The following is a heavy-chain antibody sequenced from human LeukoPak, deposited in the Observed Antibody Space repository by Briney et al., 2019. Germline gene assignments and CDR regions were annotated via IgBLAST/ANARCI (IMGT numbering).Heavy chain of an antibody. CDR1: GGSFSGYY. D-gene: IGHD3-10*01. V-gene: IGHV4-34*01. J-gene: IGHJ5*02. Sequence: SETLSLTCAVYGGSFSGYYWSWIRQPPGKGLEWIGEINHSGSTNYNPSLKSRVTISVDTSKNQFSLKLSSVTAADTAAYYCARRPRGIIIKTWFDPWGQGTLVTVSS. CDR2: INHSGST. CDR3: ARRPRGIIIKTWFDP.